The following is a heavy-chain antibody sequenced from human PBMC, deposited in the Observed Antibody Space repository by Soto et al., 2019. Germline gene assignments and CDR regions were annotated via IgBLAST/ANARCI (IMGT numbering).Heavy chain of an antibody. CDR1: GGSVTTCSYN. Sequence: QVQLQESGPGLVRPSETLSLTCTVSGGSVTTCSYNWSWIRRPQGKGRAWIGNIFFTGITHYNPSLNNRVTISVDTSQNQFSLTVTSVTGADTAVYYCASDGHGMDVWGQGTPVTVSS. CDR2: IFFTGIT. J-gene: IGHJ6*02. CDR3: ASDGHGMDV. V-gene: IGHV4-61*01.